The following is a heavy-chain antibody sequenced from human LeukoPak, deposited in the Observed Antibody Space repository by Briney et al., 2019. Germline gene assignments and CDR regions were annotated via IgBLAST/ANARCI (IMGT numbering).Heavy chain of an antibody. Sequence: SVKVSCKASGGTFSSYAISWVRQAPGQGLEWMGGIIPIFGTANYAQKFQGRVTMTRDMSTSTVYMELSSLRSEDTAVYYCARSDHFEVSAKRDWYFDLWGRGTLVTVSS. CDR3: ARSDHFEVSAKRDWYFDL. CDR1: GGTFSSYA. J-gene: IGHJ2*01. CDR2: IIPIFGTA. V-gene: IGHV1-69*05. D-gene: IGHD2-15*01.